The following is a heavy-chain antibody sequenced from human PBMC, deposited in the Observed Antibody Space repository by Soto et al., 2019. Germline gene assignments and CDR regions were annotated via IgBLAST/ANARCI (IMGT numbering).Heavy chain of an antibody. CDR3: ARDGEYDFWNGYFHNWFDP. Sequence: QVQLVESGGGVVQPGRSLRLSCAASGFTFSSYAMHWVRQAPGKGLEWVAVISYDGSNKYYADSVKGRFTISRDNSKNTLYLQMNSLRAEDTAVYYCARDGEYDFWNGYFHNWFDPWGQGTLVTVSS. CDR1: GFTFSSYA. V-gene: IGHV3-30-3*01. D-gene: IGHD3-3*01. CDR2: ISYDGSNK. J-gene: IGHJ5*02.